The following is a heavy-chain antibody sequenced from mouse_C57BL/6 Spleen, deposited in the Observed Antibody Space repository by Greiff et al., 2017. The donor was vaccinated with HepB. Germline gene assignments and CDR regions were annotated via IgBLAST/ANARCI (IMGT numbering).Heavy chain of an antibody. J-gene: IGHJ3*01. CDR2: INPSSGYT. CDR1: GYTFTSYT. CDR3: ARSGGSSYAWFAY. V-gene: IGHV1-4*01. Sequence: QVQLKQSGAELARPGASVKMSCKASGYTFTSYTMHWVKQRPGQGLEWIGYINPSSGYTKYNQKFKDKATLTADKSSSTAYMQLSSLTSEDSAVYYCARSGGSSYAWFAYWGQGTLVTVSA. D-gene: IGHD1-1*01.